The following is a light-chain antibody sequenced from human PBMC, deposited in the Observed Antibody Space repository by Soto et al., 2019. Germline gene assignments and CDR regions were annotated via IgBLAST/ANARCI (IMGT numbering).Light chain of an antibody. CDR3: AAWDDSLSGRV. CDR2: HND. Sequence: QSVLTQPPSASGTPGPRVTMSCSGSGSNIGPNYVYWFQQFPGTAPKLLIYHNDQRPSGVPDRFSGSKSGTSASLDISGLRSEDEADYYCAAWDDSLSGRVFGGGTKLTVL. CDR1: GSNIGPNY. J-gene: IGLJ3*02. V-gene: IGLV1-47*02.